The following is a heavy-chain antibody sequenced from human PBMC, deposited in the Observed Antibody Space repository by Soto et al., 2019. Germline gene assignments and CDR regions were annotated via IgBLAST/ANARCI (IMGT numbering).Heavy chain of an antibody. J-gene: IGHJ4*02. CDR2: ISGSSENT. Sequence: PGGSLRLSCAASGFNFGGYAMSWVRQAPGKGLQWVSTISGSSENTYYADSVKGRFSVSRDNSKNTLSLQMNSPRVEDTAVYYCAKGSDTSRPYYFDFWGQGTLVTVSS. CDR3: AKGSDTSRPYYFDF. V-gene: IGHV3-23*01. CDR1: GFNFGGYA. D-gene: IGHD6-13*01.